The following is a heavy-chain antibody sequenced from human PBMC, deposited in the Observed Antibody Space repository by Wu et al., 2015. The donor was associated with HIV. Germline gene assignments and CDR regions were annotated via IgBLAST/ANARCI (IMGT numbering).Heavy chain of an antibody. CDR3: ARADYFGSGAYFRTLDS. CDR2: INPHSADT. Sequence: QVQLVQSGAEVTEPGASVMVSCKASQYTFINYDVHWVRQAPGQGLEWMGWINPHSADTIYAQKFQGRVTMTRDTSISTAYMELNRLRSDDTAVYFCARADYFGSGAYFRTLDSWGRELWSPSPQ. J-gene: IGHJ4*02. CDR1: QYTFINYD. D-gene: IGHD3-10*01. V-gene: IGHV1-2*02.